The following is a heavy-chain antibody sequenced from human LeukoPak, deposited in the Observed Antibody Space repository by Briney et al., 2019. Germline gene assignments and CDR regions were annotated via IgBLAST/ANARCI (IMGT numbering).Heavy chain of an antibody. J-gene: IGHJ4*02. CDR2: MNPNSGNT. Sequence: GASVKVSCKASGYTFTSSDINWVRQATGQGLEWMGWMNPNSGNTGYAQKFQGRVTMTRNTSISTVYMELSSLRSEDTAVYYCAREGRTGTTYFLGYWGQGTLVTVSS. CDR1: GYTFTSSD. CDR3: AREGRTGTTYFLGY. D-gene: IGHD1-7*01. V-gene: IGHV1-8*01.